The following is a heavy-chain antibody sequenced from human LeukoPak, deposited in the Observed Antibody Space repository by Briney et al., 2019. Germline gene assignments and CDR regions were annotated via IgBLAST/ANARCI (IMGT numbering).Heavy chain of an antibody. Sequence: SETLSLTCTVSGGSISSYYWSWIRQPPGKGLEWIGYIYYSGSTKYNPSLKSRVTISVDTSKNQFSLKLSSVTAADTAVYYCARHGVGRGGDFDYWGQGTLVTVSS. CDR1: GGSISSYY. CDR2: IYYSGST. V-gene: IGHV4-59*08. D-gene: IGHD3-10*01. J-gene: IGHJ4*02. CDR3: ARHGVGRGGDFDY.